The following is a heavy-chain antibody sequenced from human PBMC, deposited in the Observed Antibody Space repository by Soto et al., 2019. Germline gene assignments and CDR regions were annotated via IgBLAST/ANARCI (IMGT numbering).Heavy chain of an antibody. Sequence: ASVKVSCKASGYTFTSYGISWVRQAPGQGLEWMGWISAYNGNTNYAQKLQGRVNMTTDTSTSTAYMELRSLRSDDTAVYYCARFLSGGWYSDYWGQGTLVTVSS. CDR3: ARFLSGGWYSDY. CDR1: GYTFTSYG. V-gene: IGHV1-18*01. J-gene: IGHJ4*02. D-gene: IGHD6-19*01. CDR2: ISAYNGNT.